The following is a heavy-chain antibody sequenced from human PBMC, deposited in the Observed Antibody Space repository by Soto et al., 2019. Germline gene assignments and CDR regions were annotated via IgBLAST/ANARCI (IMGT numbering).Heavy chain of an antibody. CDR3: VPDWVYDSRGVDAFDI. CDR2: IWYDGSNK. Sequence: QVQLVESGGGVVQPGRSLRLSCAASGFTFSSYGMHWVRQAPGKGLEWVAVIWYDGSNKYYADSVKGRFTISRDNSKNTLYLQMNSLRAEDTAVYYCVPDWVYDSRGVDAFDIWGQGTMVTVSS. J-gene: IGHJ3*02. D-gene: IGHD3-22*01. CDR1: GFTFSSYG. V-gene: IGHV3-33*01.